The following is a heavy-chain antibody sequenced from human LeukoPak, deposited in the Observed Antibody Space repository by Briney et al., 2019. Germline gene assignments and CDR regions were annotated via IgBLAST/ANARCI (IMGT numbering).Heavy chain of an antibody. D-gene: IGHD3-10*01. CDR1: GFTFSSYA. J-gene: IGHJ2*01. CDR2: ISGSGFNI. Sequence: GGSLRLSCAASGFTFSSYAMSWVRQAPGKGLEWVSCISGSGFNIYYADSMKGRFTISRDNAKNSLYLQMNSLRAEDTAVYYCTRGGGDFFGSGPGDLWGRGSLVTVSS. CDR3: TRGGGDFFGSGPGDL. V-gene: IGHV3-21*01.